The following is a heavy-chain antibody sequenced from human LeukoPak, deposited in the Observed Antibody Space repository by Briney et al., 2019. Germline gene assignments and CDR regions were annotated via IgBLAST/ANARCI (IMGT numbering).Heavy chain of an antibody. D-gene: IGHD3-3*01. V-gene: IGHV3-30-3*01. Sequence: GRSLRLSCAASGFTFSSYAMHWVRQAPGKGLEWVAVISYDGSNKYYADSVKGRFTISRDNSKNTLYLQMNSLRAEDTAVYYCARESGYYLDYWGQGTLVTVFS. J-gene: IGHJ4*02. CDR3: ARESGYYLDY. CDR2: ISYDGSNK. CDR1: GFTFSSYA.